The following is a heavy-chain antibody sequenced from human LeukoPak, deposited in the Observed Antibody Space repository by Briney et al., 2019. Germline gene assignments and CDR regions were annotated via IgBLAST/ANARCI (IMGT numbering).Heavy chain of an antibody. V-gene: IGHV3-23*01. Sequence: GGSLRLSCAASGFTFSNYAMSWVRQAPGKGLEWVSGFSGSGGITYYADSVKGRFTISRDNSKNTLYLQMNSLRAEDTAVYYCARQWLINGWGQGILVTVSS. CDR1: GFTFSNYA. CDR2: FSGSGGIT. CDR3: ARQWLING. J-gene: IGHJ4*02. D-gene: IGHD6-19*01.